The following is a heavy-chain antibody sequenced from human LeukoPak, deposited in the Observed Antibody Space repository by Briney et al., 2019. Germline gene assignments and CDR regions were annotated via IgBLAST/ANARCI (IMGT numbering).Heavy chain of an antibody. CDR3: AKDTPGLDY. CDR1: GFTFSSYA. CDR2: ISYDGSNK. Sequence: GGSLRLSCAASGFTFSSYAMSWVRQAPGKGLEWVAVISYDGSNKYYADSVKGRFTISRDNSKNTLYLQMNSLRAEDTAVYYCAKDTPGLDYWGQGTLVTVSS. V-gene: IGHV3-30*18. J-gene: IGHJ4*02.